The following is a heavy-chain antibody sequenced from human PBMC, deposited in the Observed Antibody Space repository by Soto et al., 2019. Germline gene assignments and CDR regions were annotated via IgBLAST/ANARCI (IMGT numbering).Heavy chain of an antibody. CDR1: GGSIRNYY. V-gene: IGHV4-59*01. CDR3: ATKRTYSSGGPIDY. J-gene: IGHJ4*02. CDR2: IYYSGST. Sequence: SETLSLTCTVSGGSIRNYYWSWIRQPPGKGLEWIGYIYYSGSTNHNPSLKSRVTISVDTSKNQFSLKLTSVIAADTAVYYCATKRTYSSGGPIDYWGQGTLVTVS. D-gene: IGHD6-25*01.